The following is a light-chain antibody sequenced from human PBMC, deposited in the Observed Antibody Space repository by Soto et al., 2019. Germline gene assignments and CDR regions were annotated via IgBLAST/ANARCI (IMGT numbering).Light chain of an antibody. CDR2: DTS. Sequence: IQMTQSPSLLSASVGDRVTITCRASQDIRNHLAWFQQRPGKVPKSLIYDTSSLQSGVPSKFIGSGSGTDFTLTRSRLQPEDFATYYCQKYHSYPITFGPGTRLEIK. V-gene: IGKV1-16*02. CDR1: QDIRNH. CDR3: QKYHSYPIT. J-gene: IGKJ5*01.